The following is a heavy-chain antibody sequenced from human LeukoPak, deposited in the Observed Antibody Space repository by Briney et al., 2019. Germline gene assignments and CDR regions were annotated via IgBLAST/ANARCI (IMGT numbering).Heavy chain of an antibody. D-gene: IGHD3-10*01. Sequence: GSLRLSCAASGFTFSSYAMSWVRQAPGKGLEWVSAISGSGGSTYYADSVKGRFTISRDNSKNTLYLQMNSLRAEDTAVYYCAKDTPGITMVRGVIIGGVDYWGQGTLVTVSS. CDR1: GFTFSSYA. CDR2: ISGSGGST. J-gene: IGHJ4*02. CDR3: AKDTPGITMVRGVIIGGVDY. V-gene: IGHV3-23*01.